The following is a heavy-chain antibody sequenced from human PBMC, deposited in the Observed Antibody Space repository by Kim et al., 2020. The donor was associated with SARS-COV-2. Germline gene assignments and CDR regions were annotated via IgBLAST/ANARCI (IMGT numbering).Heavy chain of an antibody. V-gene: IGHV3-23*01. CDR3: ARVAATYFFDS. CDR1: GFSFNNYA. CDR2: ISGSGGAT. Sequence: GGSLRLSCAASGFSFNNYALSWVRQAPGKGLEWVSTISGSGGATYYADSGKGRLTISRDNSKNTLFLQMNSLRAEDTALYYCARVAATYFFDSWGQGTLVTVSS. D-gene: IGHD6-25*01. J-gene: IGHJ4*02.